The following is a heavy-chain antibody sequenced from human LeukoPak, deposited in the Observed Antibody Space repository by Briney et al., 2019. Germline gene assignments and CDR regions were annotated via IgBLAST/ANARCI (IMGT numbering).Heavy chain of an antibody. J-gene: IGHJ3*02. D-gene: IGHD3-3*01. CDR1: GFTFSSYA. CDR2: ISYDGSNK. Sequence: GGSLRLSCAASGFTFSSYAMHWVRQAPGKGLEWVAVISYDGSNKYYADSVKGRFTISRDNSKNTLYLQMNSLRAEDTAVYYCARVGYDFWDAFDIWGQGTMVTVSS. V-gene: IGHV3-30-3*01. CDR3: ARVGYDFWDAFDI.